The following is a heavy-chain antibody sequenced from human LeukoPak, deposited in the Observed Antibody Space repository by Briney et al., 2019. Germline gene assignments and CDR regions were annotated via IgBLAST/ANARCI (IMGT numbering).Heavy chain of an antibody. CDR1: GYSITSGYY. CDR2: IYHSGNT. D-gene: IGHD2-15*01. CDR3: ARAGYCSGVSCYSAVPGKY. V-gene: IGHV4-38-2*02. J-gene: IGHJ4*02. Sequence: SDTLSLICTVSGYSITSGYYWAWIRPSPGKGLEWIGSIYHSGNTYYNPSLKSRVIILVDTSKNQFSLQLGSVTPTDTAVYYCARAGYCSGVSCYSAVPGKYWGQGALVTVSS.